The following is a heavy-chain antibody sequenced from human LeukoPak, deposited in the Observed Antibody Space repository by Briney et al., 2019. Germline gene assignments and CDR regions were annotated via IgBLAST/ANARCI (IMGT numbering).Heavy chain of an antibody. J-gene: IGHJ4*02. Sequence: GGSLRLSCAASGFTFSSYSMNWVRQAPGKGLEWVSSISSSSTYIYNADSVKGRFTISRDNAKNSLYLQMNSPRAEDTAVYYCARGFHRRLYDSSAYYSYWGQGTLVTVSS. CDR1: GFTFSSYS. CDR2: ISSSSTYI. V-gene: IGHV3-21*01. CDR3: ARGFHRRLYDSSAYYSY. D-gene: IGHD3-22*01.